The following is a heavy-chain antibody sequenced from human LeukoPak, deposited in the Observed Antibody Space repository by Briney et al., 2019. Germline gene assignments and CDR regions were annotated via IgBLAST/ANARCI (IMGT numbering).Heavy chain of an antibody. CDR2: IKGKNNGETI. D-gene: IGHD3-10*01. J-gene: IGHJ4*02. V-gene: IGHV3-15*05. CDR1: GFTFTNAW. CDR3: TTGAWGSGSYYDY. Sequence: GGSLRLSCAASGFTFTNAWMNWVRQAPGKGLEWVGRIKGKNNGETIDYAPPVKGRFTISRDYSKETLYLDMNSPKTEDTALYYCTTGAWGSGSYYDYWGRGTQVSVSS.